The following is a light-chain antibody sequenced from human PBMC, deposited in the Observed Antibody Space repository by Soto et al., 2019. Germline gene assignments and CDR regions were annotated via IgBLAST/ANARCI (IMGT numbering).Light chain of an antibody. V-gene: IGKV2-28*01. CDR1: QSLLHSNGYNY. Sequence: DIVMTQSPLSLSVTPGQPASISCRSSQSLLHSNGYNYLDWYLQKPGQAPKVLINLGSNRASGVPDRFSGSGSGTEFTLIISRVEAEDAGVYYCMQALQPPLTFGQGTKVEIK. CDR2: LGS. CDR3: MQALQPPLT. J-gene: IGKJ1*01.